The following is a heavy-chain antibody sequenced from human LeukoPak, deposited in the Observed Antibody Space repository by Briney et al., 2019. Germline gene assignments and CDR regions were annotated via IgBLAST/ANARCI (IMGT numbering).Heavy chain of an antibody. J-gene: IGHJ5*02. CDR3: ARVISWELLRDWFDP. D-gene: IGHD1-26*01. Sequence: SQTLSLTCTVSGGSISSGDYYWSWIRQPPGKGLEWIGYIYYSGSTYYNPSLKSRFTISVDTSKNQFSLKLSSVTAADTAVYYCARVISWELLRDWFDPWGQGTLVTVSS. V-gene: IGHV4-30-4*08. CDR2: IYYSGST. CDR1: GGSISSGDYY.